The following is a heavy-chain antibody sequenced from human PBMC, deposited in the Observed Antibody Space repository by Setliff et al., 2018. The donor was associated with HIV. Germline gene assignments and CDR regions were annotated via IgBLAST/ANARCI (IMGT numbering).Heavy chain of an antibody. CDR3: TTDPVLAPGTTSGY. CDR1: GFTFTKAW. J-gene: IGHJ4*02. CDR2: IKSTTEGGTT. Sequence: PGGSLRLSCAASGFTFTKAWMSWVRQAPGKGLEWVGRIKSTTEGGTTDYAAPVKGRFTISRDDSKNTLYMQMNSLKIEDTAQYYCTTDPVLAPGTTSGYWGQGTLVTVSS. D-gene: IGHD1-7*01. V-gene: IGHV3-15*01.